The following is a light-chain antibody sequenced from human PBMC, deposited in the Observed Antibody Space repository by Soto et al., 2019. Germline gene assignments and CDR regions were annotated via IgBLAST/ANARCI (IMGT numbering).Light chain of an antibody. J-gene: IGLJ1*01. CDR3: TSYTSISIYV. Sequence: QSVLTQPASVSGSPGQSITISCTGTSSDVGGYNYVSWYQQHPGKAPKLMIYEVSNRPSGVSNRFSGSKSGNTASLTISGLQAVDEADYYCTSYTSISIYVFGTGTKVTVL. CDR1: SSDVGGYNY. V-gene: IGLV2-14*01. CDR2: EVS.